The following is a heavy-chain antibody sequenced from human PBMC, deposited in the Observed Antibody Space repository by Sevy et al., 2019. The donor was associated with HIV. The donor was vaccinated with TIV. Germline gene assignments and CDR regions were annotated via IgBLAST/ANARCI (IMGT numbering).Heavy chain of an antibody. J-gene: IGHJ6*03. CDR1: GGTFSSYA. Sequence: ASVKVSCKASGGTFSSYAISWVRQAPGQGLEWMGGIIPILGIANYAQKFQGRVTITADKSTSTAYMELSSLRSEDTAVYYCARNHYSSSRPPSYYYCYMDVWGKGTTVTVSS. D-gene: IGHD6-6*01. V-gene: IGHV1-69*10. CDR3: ARNHYSSSRPPSYYYCYMDV. CDR2: IIPILGIA.